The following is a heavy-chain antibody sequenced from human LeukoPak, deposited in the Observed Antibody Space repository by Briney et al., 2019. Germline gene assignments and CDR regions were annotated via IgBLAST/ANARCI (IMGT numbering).Heavy chain of an antibody. CDR1: GFTFSSYA. Sequence: GGSLRLSCAASGFTFSSYAMSWVRQAPGKGLEWVSYISDSSSTIYYADSVKGRFTISRDNAKNLLFLQMNSLRAEDTAVYYCAGGGDYWGQGTLVTVSS. D-gene: IGHD3-10*01. CDR3: AGGGDY. V-gene: IGHV3-48*04. CDR2: ISDSSSTI. J-gene: IGHJ4*02.